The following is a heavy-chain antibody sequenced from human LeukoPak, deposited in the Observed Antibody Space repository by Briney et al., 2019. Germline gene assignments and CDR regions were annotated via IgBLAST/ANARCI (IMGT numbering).Heavy chain of an antibody. CDR2: ISSASSYT. Sequence: GGSLRLSCAASGFTFSDYYMSWIRQAPGKGLEWVSYISSASSYTSYADSVKGRFTISRDNAKNSLYLQMNSLRAEDTAVYYCARGQYCANGVCYDAFDIWGQGTTVTVSS. CDR1: GFTFSDYY. D-gene: IGHD2-8*01. CDR3: ARGQYCANGVCYDAFDI. J-gene: IGHJ3*02. V-gene: IGHV3-11*06.